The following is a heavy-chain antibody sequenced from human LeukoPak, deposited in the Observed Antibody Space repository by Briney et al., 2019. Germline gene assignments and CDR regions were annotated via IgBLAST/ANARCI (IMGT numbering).Heavy chain of an antibody. Sequence: PSETLSLTCTVSGGSISSYYWSWIRQPPGKGLEWIGYIYYSGSTNYNPSLKSRVTISVDTSTNQFSLKLSSVTAADTAVYYCARAPYDSGGYYDYYFDYWGQGTLVTVSS. CDR2: IYYSGST. D-gene: IGHD3-22*01. CDR1: GGSISSYY. V-gene: IGHV4-59*08. CDR3: ARAPYDSGGYYDYYFDY. J-gene: IGHJ4*02.